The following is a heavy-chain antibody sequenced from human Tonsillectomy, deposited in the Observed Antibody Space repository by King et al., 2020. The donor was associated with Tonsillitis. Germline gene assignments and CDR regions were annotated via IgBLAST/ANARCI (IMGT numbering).Heavy chain of an antibody. Sequence: VQLVESGGGLVQPGGSLRLSCAASGFTFSSYWMHWVRQAPGKGLVWVSRINSDGTSISYADSVKGRFTISRDNAKNTLYLQMNSLRAEDTAVYYCACAWDYYYGMDVWGQGTTVTVSS. CDR3: ACAWDYYYGMDV. CDR2: INSDGTSI. V-gene: IGHV3-74*01. D-gene: IGHD7-27*01. CDR1: GFTFSSYW. J-gene: IGHJ6*02.